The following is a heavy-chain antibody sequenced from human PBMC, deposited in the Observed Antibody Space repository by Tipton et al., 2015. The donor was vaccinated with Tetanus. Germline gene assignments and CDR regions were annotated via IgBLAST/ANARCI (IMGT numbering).Heavy chain of an antibody. V-gene: IGHV5-51*01. J-gene: IGHJ4*02. D-gene: IGHD2-8*01. CDR3: ARAHCSDGVCNFVF. CDR1: GYIFNNYW. CDR2: IYPGDSDS. Sequence: QLVQSGGEVKKPGESLKISCKGSGYIFNNYWIGWVRQKPGKGLEWMGFIYPGDSDSRYRPSLQGQVTISVDKSISTAYLQWSSLKASDTAMFFCARAHCSDGVCNFVFWGQGALVTVAS.